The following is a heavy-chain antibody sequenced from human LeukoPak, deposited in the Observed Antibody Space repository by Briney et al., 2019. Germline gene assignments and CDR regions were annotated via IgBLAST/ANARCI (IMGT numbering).Heavy chain of an antibody. D-gene: IGHD3-22*01. J-gene: IGHJ3*02. CDR3: ARVVYDSSAFDAFDI. CDR2: INHSGST. V-gene: IGHV4-34*01. Sequence: SETLSLTCAVYGGSFSGYYWSWIRQPPGKGLEWIGEINHSGSTNYNPSLKSRVTISVDTSKNQFSLKLSSVTAADTAVYYCARVVYDSSAFDAFDIWGQGTMVTVSS. CDR1: GGSFSGYY.